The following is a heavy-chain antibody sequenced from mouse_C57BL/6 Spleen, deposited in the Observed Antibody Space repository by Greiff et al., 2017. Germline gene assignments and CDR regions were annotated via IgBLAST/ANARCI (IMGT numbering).Heavy chain of an antibody. D-gene: IGHD2-2*01. Sequence: EVKLVESGGGLVKPGGSLKLSCAASGFTFSDYGMHWVRQAPEKGLEWVAYISSGSSTIYYADTVKGRFTISRDNAKNTLFLQMTSLRSEDTAMYYCARWRLGAMDYWGQGTSVTVSS. CDR3: ARWRLGAMDY. J-gene: IGHJ4*01. V-gene: IGHV5-17*01. CDR2: ISSGSSTI. CDR1: GFTFSDYG.